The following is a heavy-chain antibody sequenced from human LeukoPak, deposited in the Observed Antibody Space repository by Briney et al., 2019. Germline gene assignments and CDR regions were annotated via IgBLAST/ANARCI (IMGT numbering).Heavy chain of an antibody. J-gene: IGHJ4*02. CDR2: INTNTGNP. CDR1: GYTFTSYG. D-gene: IGHD3-3*01. Sequence: GASVKVSCKASGYTFTSYGISWVRQAPGQGLEWMGWINTNTGNPTYAQGFAGRFVFSLDTSVSTAYLQISSLKAEDTAVYYCARARLGFLEWLLRKPFDYWGQGTLVTVSS. V-gene: IGHV7-4-1*02. CDR3: ARARLGFLEWLLRKPFDY.